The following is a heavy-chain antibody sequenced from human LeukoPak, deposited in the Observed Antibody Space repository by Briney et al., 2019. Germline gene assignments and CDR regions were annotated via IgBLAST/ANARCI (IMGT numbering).Heavy chain of an antibody. V-gene: IGHV3-48*04. CDR2: ISSSYNTI. D-gene: IGHD1-1*01. CDR1: GFTFSSYW. Sequence: GGSLRLSCAASGFTFSSYWMSWVRQAPGKGLEWVSYISSSYNTIYYADSVKGRFTISRDSAKNSLYLQMNSLRAEDTAVYYCASKLERRNYYYYMDVWGKGTTVTISS. J-gene: IGHJ6*03. CDR3: ASKLERRNYYYYMDV.